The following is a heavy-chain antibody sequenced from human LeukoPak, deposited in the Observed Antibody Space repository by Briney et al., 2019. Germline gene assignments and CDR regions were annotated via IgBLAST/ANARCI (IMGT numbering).Heavy chain of an antibody. CDR2: ISYDGSNK. V-gene: IGHV3-30-3*01. J-gene: IGHJ4*02. D-gene: IGHD3-3*01. CDR1: GFTFSSYA. CDR3: AKGSIFERYYFDY. Sequence: GRSLRLSCAASGFTFSSYAMHWVRQAPGKGLEWVALISYDGSNKYYAHSVNGRFTISRDSSKNTLYLQMSSLRVEDTAVYYCAKGSIFERYYFDYWGQGTLVTVSS.